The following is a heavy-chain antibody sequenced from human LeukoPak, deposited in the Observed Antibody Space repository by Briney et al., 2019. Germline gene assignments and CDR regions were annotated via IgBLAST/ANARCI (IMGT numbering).Heavy chain of an antibody. Sequence: NPSETLSLTCTVSGGSISSSSYYWGWVRQPPGKGLERIGSIYYSGSTYYNPSLKSRVTISVDTSKNQFSLELSSVTAADTAVYYCARLPGTNWMGEYYFDYWGQGTLVTVSS. J-gene: IGHJ4*02. CDR1: GGSISSSSYY. D-gene: IGHD3-16*01. CDR3: ARLPGTNWMGEYYFDY. V-gene: IGHV4-39*01. CDR2: IYYSGST.